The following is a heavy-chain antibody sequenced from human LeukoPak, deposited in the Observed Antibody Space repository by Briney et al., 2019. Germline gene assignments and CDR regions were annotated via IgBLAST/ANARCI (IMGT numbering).Heavy chain of an antibody. CDR3: ARWGAAAGLDY. J-gene: IGHJ4*02. Sequence: PGGSLRLSCAASGFTFSSYGMHWVRQAPGKGLEWVAVIWYNGSNKYYADSVKGRFTISRDNSKNTLYLQMNSLRADDTAVYYCARWGAAAGLDYWGQGTLVTVSS. V-gene: IGHV3-33*01. CDR1: GFTFSSYG. CDR2: IWYNGSNK. D-gene: IGHD6-13*01.